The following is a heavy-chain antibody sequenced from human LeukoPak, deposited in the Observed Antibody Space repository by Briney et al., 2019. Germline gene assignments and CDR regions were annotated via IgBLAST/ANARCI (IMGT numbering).Heavy chain of an antibody. V-gene: IGHV1-8*01. Sequence: ASVKVSCKASGYTFTSYDINWVRQATGQGLEWMGWMNPNSGNTGYAQKFQGRVTMTRNTSISTAYMELSSLRSEDTAVYYCARILRRARRFDPWGQGTLVTVSS. CDR1: GYTFTSYD. CDR3: ARILRRARRFDP. CDR2: MNPNSGNT. J-gene: IGHJ5*02.